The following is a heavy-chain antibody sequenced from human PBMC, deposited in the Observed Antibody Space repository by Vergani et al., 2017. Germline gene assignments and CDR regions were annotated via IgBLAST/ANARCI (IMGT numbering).Heavy chain of an antibody. J-gene: IGHJ6*03. CDR3: AREDISLTVEGANYMDI. Sequence: QVQLHQSGPGLVKPSQTLSLTCAISGDRVSNKSAGRNWIRQSPSRGLEWLGRTYFMSKWYNDYAASVKSRMTINSDTSKNLFSLQLQSVTPEDTAVYYCAREDISLTVEGANYMDIWGKGTTVTVSS. CDR2: TYFMSKWYN. D-gene: IGHD3-22*01. CDR1: GDRVSNKSAG. V-gene: IGHV6-1*01.